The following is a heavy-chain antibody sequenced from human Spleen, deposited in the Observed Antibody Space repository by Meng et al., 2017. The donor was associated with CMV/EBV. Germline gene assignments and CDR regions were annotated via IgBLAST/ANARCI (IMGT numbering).Heavy chain of an antibody. CDR3: AKGGLMVYAIFFDY. Sequence: GGSLRLSCAASGFTFSSYGMHWVRQAPGKGLEWVAFIRYDGSNKYYADSVKGRFTISRDNSKNTLYLQMNSLRAEDTAVYYCAKGGLMVYAIFFDYWGQGTLVTVSS. CDR2: IRYDGSNK. J-gene: IGHJ4*02. V-gene: IGHV3-30*02. CDR1: GFTFSSYG. D-gene: IGHD2-8*01.